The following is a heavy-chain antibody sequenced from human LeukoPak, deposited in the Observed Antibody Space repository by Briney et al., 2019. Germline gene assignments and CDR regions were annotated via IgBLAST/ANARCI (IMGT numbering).Heavy chain of an antibody. Sequence: GGSLRLSCAASGFTFDDYTMHWVRQAPGKGLEWVSLISWDGGSTYYADSVKGRFTISRDNSKNSLYLQMNSLRTEDTALYYCAKDIASSSWFNFDYWGQGTLVTVSS. V-gene: IGHV3-43*01. CDR2: ISWDGGST. J-gene: IGHJ4*02. D-gene: IGHD6-13*01. CDR3: AKDIASSSWFNFDY. CDR1: GFTFDDYT.